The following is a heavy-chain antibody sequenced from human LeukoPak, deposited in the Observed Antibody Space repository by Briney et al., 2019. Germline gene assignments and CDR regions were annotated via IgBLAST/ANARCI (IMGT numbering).Heavy chain of an antibody. Sequence: GGSLRLSCAASGFTFSSYSVNWVRQAPGKGLEWVSSISSSSSYTYYADSVKGRFTISRDNAKNSLYLQMNSLRAEDTAVYYCAGGPYSSSWYDWFDPWGQGTLVTVSS. D-gene: IGHD6-13*01. CDR3: AGGPYSSSWYDWFDP. CDR1: GFTFSSYS. J-gene: IGHJ5*02. CDR2: ISSSSSYT. V-gene: IGHV3-21*01.